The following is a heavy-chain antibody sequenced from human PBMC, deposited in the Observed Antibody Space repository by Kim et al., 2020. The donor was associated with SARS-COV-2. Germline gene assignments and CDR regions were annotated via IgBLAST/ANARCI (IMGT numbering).Heavy chain of an antibody. D-gene: IGHD3-10*01. Sequence: KGRVTISVDTSKNQVSLKLSSVTAADTAVYYCARHTYYYGSGSYHPLWDYWGQGTLVTVSS. V-gene: IGHV4-59*08. CDR3: ARHTYYYGSGSYHPLWDY. J-gene: IGHJ4*02.